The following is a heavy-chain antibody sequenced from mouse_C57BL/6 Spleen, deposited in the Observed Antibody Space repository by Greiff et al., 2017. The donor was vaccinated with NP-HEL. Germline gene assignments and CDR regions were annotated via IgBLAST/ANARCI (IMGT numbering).Heavy chain of an antibody. D-gene: IGHD1-1*02. J-gene: IGHJ4*01. CDR1: GYTFTDYN. Sequence: EVQLQQSGPELVKPGASVKIPCKASGYTFTDYNMDWVKQSHGKSLEWIGDINPNNGGTIYNQKFKGKATLTVDESSSTAYMELRSLTSEDTAVYYCASYGGPFYAMDYWGQGTSVTVSS. CDR2: INPNNGGT. V-gene: IGHV1-18*01. CDR3: ASYGGPFYAMDY.